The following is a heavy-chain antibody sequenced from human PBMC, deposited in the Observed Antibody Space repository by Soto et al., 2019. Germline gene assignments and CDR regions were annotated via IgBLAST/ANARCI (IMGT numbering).Heavy chain of an antibody. Sequence: PGESLKISCKGSGYSFTSYWISWVRQMPGKGLEWMGRIDPSDSYTNYSPSFQGHVTISADKSISTAYLQWSSLKASDTAMYYCARLSKASLGLDYYYGMDVWGQGTTVTVSS. J-gene: IGHJ6*02. V-gene: IGHV5-10-1*01. CDR3: ARLSKASLGLDYYYGMDV. D-gene: IGHD3-16*01. CDR2: IDPSDSYT. CDR1: GYSFTSYW.